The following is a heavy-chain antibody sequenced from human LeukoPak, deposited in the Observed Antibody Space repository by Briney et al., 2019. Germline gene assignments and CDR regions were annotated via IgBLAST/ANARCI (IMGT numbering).Heavy chain of an antibody. CDR2: IQDDNK. D-gene: IGHD6-19*01. V-gene: IGHV3-30*02. J-gene: IGHJ4*02. CDR3: AKDRGSGWYKGSFDY. CDR1: GFTFSSYG. Sequence: GGSLRLSCAASGFTFSSYGMHWVRQAPGKGLEWVAFIQDDNKYYPDSVKGRFTISRDNSKNTLYLQMNSLRADDTAVYYCAKDRGSGWYKGSFDYWGQGTLVTVSS.